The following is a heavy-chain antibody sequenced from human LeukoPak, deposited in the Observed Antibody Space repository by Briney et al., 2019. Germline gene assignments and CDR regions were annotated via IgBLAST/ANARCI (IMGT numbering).Heavy chain of an antibody. CDR3: ARIMITFGGPWGAFDI. V-gene: IGHV4-34*01. D-gene: IGHD3-16*01. CDR1: GGSFSGYY. Sequence: SETLSLTCAVYGGSFSGYYWSWIRQPPGKGLEWIGYIYYSGSTYYNPSLKSRVTISVDTSKNQFSLKLSSVTAADTAVYYCARIMITFGGPWGAFDIWGQGTMVTVSS. CDR2: IYYSGST. J-gene: IGHJ3*02.